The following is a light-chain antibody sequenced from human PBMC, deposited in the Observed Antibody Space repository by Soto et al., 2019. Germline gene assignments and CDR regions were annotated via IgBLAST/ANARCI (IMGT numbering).Light chain of an antibody. CDR2: EVT. Sequence: QSVLTQPPSASGSPGQSVTISCTGSSTDVGGYNYVSWYQQHPGKAPKLIIYEVTDRLSGVSNRFSGSKSGNTASLTISGLQAEDEAEYYCSSYTNINTRACVFGTGTKVTVL. V-gene: IGLV2-14*01. J-gene: IGLJ1*01. CDR3: SSYTNINTRACV. CDR1: STDVGGYNY.